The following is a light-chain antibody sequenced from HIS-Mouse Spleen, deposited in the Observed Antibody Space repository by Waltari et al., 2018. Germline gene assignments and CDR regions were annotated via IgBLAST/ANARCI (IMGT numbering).Light chain of an antibody. J-gene: IGLJ3*02. CDR2: AVS. Sequence: QSALTQPASVSGSPGQSITISCTGTSSDVGGYNYVSWYQTHPGQAPKLMIYAVSNRPSGVSNRFSGSKSGNTASLTISGLQAEDEADYYCSSYTSSSTLWVFGGGTKLTVL. V-gene: IGLV2-14*01. CDR1: SSDVGGYNY. CDR3: SSYTSSSTLWV.